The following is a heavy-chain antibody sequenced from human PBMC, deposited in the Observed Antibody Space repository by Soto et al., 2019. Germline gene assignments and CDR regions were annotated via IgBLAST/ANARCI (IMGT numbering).Heavy chain of an antibody. CDR3: ARESGDWPLNWFDP. CDR1: GFNFTNHW. Sequence: GGSLRLSCAASGFNFTNHWMLWVRQAPGKGLVWVSRITSDGKSKAYAESVKGRFAISRDNAKNTVYLQMNGLTVEDTAVYYCARESGDWPLNWFDPWGQGTLVTVSS. CDR2: ITSDGKSK. J-gene: IGHJ5*02. V-gene: IGHV3-74*01. D-gene: IGHD2-21*02.